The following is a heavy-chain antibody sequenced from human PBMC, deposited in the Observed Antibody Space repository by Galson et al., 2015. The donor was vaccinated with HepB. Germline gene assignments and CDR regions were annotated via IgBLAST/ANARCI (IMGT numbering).Heavy chain of an antibody. CDR2: LIPIIGIP. CDR1: GGTFSSDA. V-gene: IGHV1-69*04. J-gene: IGHJ4*02. D-gene: IGHD5-18*01. Sequence: SVKVSCKASGGTFSSDAISWVRQAPGQGLEWMGRLIPIIGIPNYAQKFQDRVTVTADNSKNTLYLQMNSLRAEDTAVYYCARPSATAFDYWGQGTLVTVSS. CDR3: ARPSATAFDY.